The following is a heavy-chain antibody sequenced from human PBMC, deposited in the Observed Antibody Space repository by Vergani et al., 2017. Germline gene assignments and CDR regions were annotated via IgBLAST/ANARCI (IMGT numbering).Heavy chain of an antibody. J-gene: IGHJ6*03. CDR2: ISYDGSNK. V-gene: IGHV3-30*18. CDR3: AKDGDFWSGYYTYYYYYYMDV. Sequence: VQLVESGGGLVQPGRSLRLSCAASGFTFSSYGMHWVRQAPGKGLEWVAVISYDGSNKYYADSVKGRFTISRDNSKNTLYLQMNSLRAEDTAVYYCAKDGDFWSGYYTYYYYYYMDVWGKGTTVTVSS. CDR1: GFTFSSYG. D-gene: IGHD3-3*01.